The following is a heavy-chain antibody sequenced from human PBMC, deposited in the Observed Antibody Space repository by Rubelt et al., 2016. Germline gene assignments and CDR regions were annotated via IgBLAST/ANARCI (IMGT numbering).Heavy chain of an antibody. D-gene: IGHD1-26*01. CDR3: AGDRAVAAGAWPVGDY. CDR2: ISAYNDKT. CDR1: NYTFSSYG. V-gene: IGHV1-18*01. J-gene: IGHJ4*02. Sequence: QIQLVQSGVEVKKPGASVKVSCKASNYTFSSYGISWVRQAPGQGLEWVGWISAYNDKTNYAQRFQGRVTMTTDTSTTTAYLELRSLTSHDTGGEFGAGDRAVAAGAWPVGDYWGQGTLVTVSS.